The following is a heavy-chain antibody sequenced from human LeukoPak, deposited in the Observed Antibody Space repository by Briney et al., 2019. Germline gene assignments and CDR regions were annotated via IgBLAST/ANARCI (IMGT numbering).Heavy chain of an antibody. CDR2: ISSSGSTK. CDR3: AGSSGLIPPDY. CDR1: GFTFSSYE. Sequence: GGSLRLSCAASGFTFSSYEMNWVRQTPGKGLQWVSYISSSGSTKFYPDSVKGRFTISRDNAKNSLYLEMNSLRAEDTAVYYCAGSSGLIPPDYWGQGTLVTVSS. V-gene: IGHV3-48*03. J-gene: IGHJ4*02. D-gene: IGHD6-25*01.